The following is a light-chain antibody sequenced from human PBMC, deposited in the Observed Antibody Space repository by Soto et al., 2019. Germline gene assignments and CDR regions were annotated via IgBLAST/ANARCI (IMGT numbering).Light chain of an antibody. V-gene: IGLV2-23*02. Sequence: QSVLTQPASVSGSPGQSITISCTGTSSDVENYNLVSWYQQYPGKAPKLIIYEVKKRPSGVSDRFSGSKSGNTASLTISGLQAEDEADYYCSSYAASSSLFGGGTKVTVL. CDR1: SSDVENYNL. J-gene: IGLJ3*02. CDR3: SSYAASSSL. CDR2: EVK.